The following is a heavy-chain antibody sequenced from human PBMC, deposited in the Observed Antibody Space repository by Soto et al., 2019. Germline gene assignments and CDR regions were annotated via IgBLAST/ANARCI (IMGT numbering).Heavy chain of an antibody. CDR2: INHSGGT. CDR3: ARGHRGGLRLGELSLHYFDY. CDR1: GGSFSGYY. J-gene: IGHJ4*02. V-gene: IGHV4-34*01. Sequence: QVQLQQWGAGLLKPSETLSLTCAVYGGSFSGYYWSWIRQPPGKGLEWIGEINHSGGTNYNPSLKSRVTISVDTSKNQFSLKLSSVTAADTAVYYCARGHRGGLRLGELSLHYFDYWGQGTLVTVSS. D-gene: IGHD3-16*02.